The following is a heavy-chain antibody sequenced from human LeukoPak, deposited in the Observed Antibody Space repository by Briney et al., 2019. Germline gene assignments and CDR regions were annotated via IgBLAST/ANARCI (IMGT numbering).Heavy chain of an antibody. CDR2: ISAYNGNA. Sequence: ASVKVSFKASGYTFTSYGISWVRQAPGQGLEWMGWISAYNGNANYAQKLQGRVTMTTDTSTSTAYMELRSLRSDDTAVYYCARTRYSGYDQGELDYWGQGTLVTVSS. CDR3: ARTRYSGYDQGELDY. J-gene: IGHJ4*02. CDR1: GYTFTSYG. D-gene: IGHD5-12*01. V-gene: IGHV1-18*01.